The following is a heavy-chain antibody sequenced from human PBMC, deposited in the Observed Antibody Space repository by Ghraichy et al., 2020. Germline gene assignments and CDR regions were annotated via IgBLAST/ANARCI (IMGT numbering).Heavy chain of an antibody. D-gene: IGHD2-15*01. CDR1: GFTFNNYA. V-gene: IGHV3-23*01. CDR3: AKGAGGCSGGSCSTRVFAS. Sequence: GGSLRLSCAASGFTFNNYAMNWVRQAPGKGLEWVSIISSDGVIIYYADSVKGRFTISRDNSKNTLYLQMNSLRAEDTAVYYCAKGAGGCSGGSCSTRVFASWGQGTLVTVSS. CDR2: ISSDGVII. J-gene: IGHJ4*02.